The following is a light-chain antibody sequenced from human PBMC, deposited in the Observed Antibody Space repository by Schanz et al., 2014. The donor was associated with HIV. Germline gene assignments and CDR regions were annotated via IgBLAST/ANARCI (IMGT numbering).Light chain of an antibody. CDR3: QQYGSSPPWT. CDR2: GAS. J-gene: IGKJ1*01. CDR1: QSVSSSY. Sequence: EIVLTQSPGTLSLSPGERATLSCRASQSVSSSYLAWYQQRPGQAPRLLIYGASNRATGISDRFSGSGSGTDFTLTISRLEPEDFAVYYCQQYGSSPPWTFGQGTKVEIK. V-gene: IGKV3-20*01.